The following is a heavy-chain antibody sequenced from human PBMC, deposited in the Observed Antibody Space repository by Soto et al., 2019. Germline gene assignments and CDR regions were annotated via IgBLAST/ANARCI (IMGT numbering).Heavy chain of an antibody. V-gene: IGHV1-3*01. D-gene: IGHD3-9*01. CDR1: GYTFTDYF. CDR3: ARGPSNYDPLTGYPAYYFDY. CDR2: INAGNGNT. Sequence: ASVKVSCKASGYTFTDYFMNWMRQAPGQRLEWMGWINAGNGNTKYSQKLQGRVTITRDTSASTAYMQLSSLRSEDTAVYYCARGPSNYDPLTGYPAYYFDYWGQGSLVIVSS. J-gene: IGHJ4*02.